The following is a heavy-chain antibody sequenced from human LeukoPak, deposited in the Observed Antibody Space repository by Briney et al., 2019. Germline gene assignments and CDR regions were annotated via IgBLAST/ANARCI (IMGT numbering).Heavy chain of an antibody. V-gene: IGHV3-30*04. J-gene: IGHJ3*02. CDR3: ARDIERITMIVVVKGNAFDI. Sequence: PGRSLRLSCAASGFTFSSYVMHWVRQAPGKGLEWVAIISYDGSNEYYADSVKGRLTISRDNSKNTLYLQMNSLRAEDTAVYYCARDIERITMIVVVKGNAFDIWGQGTMVTVSS. CDR2: ISYDGSNE. D-gene: IGHD3-22*01. CDR1: GFTFSSYV.